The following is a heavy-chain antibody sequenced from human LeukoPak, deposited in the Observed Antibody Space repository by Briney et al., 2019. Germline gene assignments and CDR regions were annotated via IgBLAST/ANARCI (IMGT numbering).Heavy chain of an antibody. Sequence: SETLSLTCTVSGGSISSSTYYWGWIRQPPGKGLEWIGSIYSSGSTYDNPSLKSRVTISVDTSKNQFSLKLSSVTAADTAMYYCARHVDDILTALGAHFVYWGQGTLVTVSS. CDR3: ARHVDDILTALGAHFVY. D-gene: IGHD3-9*01. CDR2: IYSSGST. J-gene: IGHJ4*02. V-gene: IGHV4-39*01. CDR1: GGSISSSTYY.